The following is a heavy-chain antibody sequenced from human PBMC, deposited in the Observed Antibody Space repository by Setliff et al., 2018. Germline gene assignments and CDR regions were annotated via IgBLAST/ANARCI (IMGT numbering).Heavy chain of an antibody. V-gene: IGHV4-38-2*02. J-gene: IGHJ6*03. D-gene: IGHD5-18*01. Sequence: LSLPCAVSGYSINSGYYWGWIRQSPGKGLEWIGSIYRDGNTYYNPSLRSRVTISVDTSKNQFSLNLSSVTAADTAVYYCARDGYGDDWNTFVDVYYYYMDVWGKGTTVTVSS. CDR1: GYSINSGYY. CDR2: IYRDGNT. CDR3: ARDGYGDDWNTFVDVYYYYMDV.